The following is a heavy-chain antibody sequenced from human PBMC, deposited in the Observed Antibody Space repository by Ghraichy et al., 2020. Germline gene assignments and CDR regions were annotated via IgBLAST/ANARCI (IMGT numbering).Heavy chain of an antibody. CDR3: AKDVQDFGVASDAFDI. J-gene: IGHJ3*02. D-gene: IGHD3-3*01. CDR2: ISWNSGSI. V-gene: IGHV3-9*01. Sequence: GGSLRLSCAASGFTFDDYAMHWVRQAPGKGLEWVSGISWNSGSIGYADSVKGRFTISRDNAKNSLYLQMNSLRAEDTALYYCAKDVQDFGVASDAFDIWGQGTMVTVSS. CDR1: GFTFDDYA.